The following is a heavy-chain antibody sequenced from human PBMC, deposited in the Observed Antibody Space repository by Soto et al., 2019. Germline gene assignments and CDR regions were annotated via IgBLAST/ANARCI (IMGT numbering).Heavy chain of an antibody. CDR1: GFTFRNYG. V-gene: IGHV3-33*01. CDR3: ARDFSGYRIDV. D-gene: IGHD1-26*01. Sequence: QVQLVESGGGVVQPGRSLRLSCAASGFTFRNYGMHWVRQAPGKGLEWVAVIWYDGSNQDYADSVRGRFTISRDNSKNTMYLQMNSLRAEDTAVYYCARDFSGYRIDVWGQGTTVTVSS. CDR2: IWYDGSNQ. J-gene: IGHJ6*02.